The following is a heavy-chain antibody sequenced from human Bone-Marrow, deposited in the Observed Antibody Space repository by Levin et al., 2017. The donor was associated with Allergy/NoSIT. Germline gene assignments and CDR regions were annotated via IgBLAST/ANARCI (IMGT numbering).Heavy chain of an antibody. V-gene: IGHV3-11*01. CDR3: ARDRVVSGSGYYFDY. CDR2: ISSSGSTI. D-gene: IGHD3-3*01. Sequence: GESLKISCAASGFTFSDYYMSWIRQAPGKGLEWVSYISSSGSTIYYADSVKGRFTISRDNAKNSLYLQMNSLRAEDTAVYYCARDRVVSGSGYYFDYWGQGTLVTVSS. CDR1: GFTFSDYY. J-gene: IGHJ4*02.